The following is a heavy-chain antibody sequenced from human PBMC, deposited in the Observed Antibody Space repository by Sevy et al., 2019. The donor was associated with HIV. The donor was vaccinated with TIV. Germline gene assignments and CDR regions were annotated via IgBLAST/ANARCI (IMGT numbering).Heavy chain of an antibody. CDR1: GFTFSDYS. V-gene: IGHV3-21*01. CDR3: ARDRRILNYYASSGYNYYFDY. D-gene: IGHD3-22*01. Sequence: GGSLRLSCVASGFTFSDYSMNWVRQAPGKGLEGISSFPDNSNYMYDADSVKGRFTISRDNAKSSVYLQMNSLRVEDTAVYYCARDRRILNYYASSGYNYYFDYWGQGTLVTVSS. CDR2: FPDNSNYM. J-gene: IGHJ4*02.